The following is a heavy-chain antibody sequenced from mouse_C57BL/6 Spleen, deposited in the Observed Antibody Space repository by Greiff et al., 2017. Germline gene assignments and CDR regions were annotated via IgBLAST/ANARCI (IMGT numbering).Heavy chain of an antibody. CDR3: ARYDEGYFDY. J-gene: IGHJ2*01. CDR1: GFTFSDYY. V-gene: IGHV5-16*01. D-gene: IGHD2-14*01. CDR2: INYDGSST. Sequence: EVQLVESEGGLVQPGSSMKLSCTASGFTFSDYYMAWVRQVPEKGLEWVANINYDGSSTYYLDSLKSRFIISRDNAKNILYLQMSSLKSEDTATYYCARYDEGYFDYWGQGSTLTVSS.